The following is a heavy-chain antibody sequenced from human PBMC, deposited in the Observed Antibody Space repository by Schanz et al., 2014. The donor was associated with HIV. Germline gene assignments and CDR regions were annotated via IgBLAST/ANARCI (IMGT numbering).Heavy chain of an antibody. Sequence: EVQLVESGGGLVQPGGSLRLSCAASGFTFSRYWMTWVRQAPGKGLEWVANIKEDGSEKYHADSVKGRFTISRDNAKNSLFLQMESLRAEDTAVYYCAIRTPMISFGAFDIWGRGTMVTVSS. CDR3: AIRTPMISFGAFDI. CDR2: IKEDGSEK. CDR1: GFTFSRYW. V-gene: IGHV3-7*01. D-gene: IGHD3-16*01. J-gene: IGHJ3*02.